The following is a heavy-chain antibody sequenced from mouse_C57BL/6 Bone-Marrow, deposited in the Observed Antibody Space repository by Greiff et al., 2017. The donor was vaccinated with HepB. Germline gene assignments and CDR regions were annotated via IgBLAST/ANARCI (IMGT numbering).Heavy chain of an antibody. J-gene: IGHJ1*03. CDR3: ARSAVVATAWYFDV. D-gene: IGHD1-1*01. V-gene: IGHV1-72*01. Sequence: QVQLQQPGAELVKPGASVKLSCKASGYTFTSYWMHWVKQRPGRGLEWIGRIDPNSGGTKYNEKLKSKATLTLDKPSSTAYMQLSSLTSEDSAVYYCARSAVVATAWYFDVWGTGTTVTVSS. CDR2: IDPNSGGT. CDR1: GYTFTSYW.